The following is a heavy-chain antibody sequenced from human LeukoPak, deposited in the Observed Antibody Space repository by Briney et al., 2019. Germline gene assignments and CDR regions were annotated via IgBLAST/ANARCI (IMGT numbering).Heavy chain of an antibody. D-gene: IGHD1-26*01. V-gene: IGHV3-23*01. CDR1: GFTFTTYG. J-gene: IGHJ4*01. CDR2: ITTGGST. Sequence: PGGSLRLSCEASGFTFTTYGLSWVRQAPGKGLEWASTITTGGSTFYADSVKGRFIISRDNSKNTVFLQMNSLRAEDTAVYYCAKDQEWELTHYFDYWGQGNLLTVSS. CDR3: AKDQEWELTHYFDY.